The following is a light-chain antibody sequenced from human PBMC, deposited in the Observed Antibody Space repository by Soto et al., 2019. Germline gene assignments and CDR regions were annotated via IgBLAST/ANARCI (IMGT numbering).Light chain of an antibody. CDR3: QQYYSYPT. Sequence: AIRMTQSPSSFSASTGDRATITCRASQGISSYLDWYQQKPGKAPKLLIYAASTLQSGVPSRFSGSGSGTDFTLTISCLQSEDFATYYCQQYYSYPTFGGGTKVEIK. V-gene: IGKV1-8*01. CDR1: QGISSY. CDR2: AAS. J-gene: IGKJ4*01.